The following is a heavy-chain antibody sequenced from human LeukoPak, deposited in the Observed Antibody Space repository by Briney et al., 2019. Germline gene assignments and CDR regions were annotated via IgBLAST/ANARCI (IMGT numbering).Heavy chain of an antibody. CDR1: GDSISTYY. CDR3: VRDNDISRGFYYAMDV. J-gene: IGHJ6*02. V-gene: IGHV4-59*01. Sequence: HPSETLSLTCTVSGDSISTYYWSWVRQPPGKGLEWIGYIYYGGNTNYNPSLKSRVTISVDTSKNQFSLKLSSVTAVDTAVYYCVRDNDISRGFYYAMDVWGQGTTVIVSS. CDR2: IYYGGNT. D-gene: IGHD3-9*01.